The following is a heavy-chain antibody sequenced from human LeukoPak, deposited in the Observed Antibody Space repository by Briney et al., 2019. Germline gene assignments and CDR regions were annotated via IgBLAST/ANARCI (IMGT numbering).Heavy chain of an antibody. CDR1: GYTFNSYD. V-gene: IGHV1-8*02. D-gene: IGHD3-3*01. J-gene: IGHJ4*02. CDR3: ARRNIRFLELDF. CDR2: MNPNSGNT. Sequence: WASVKVSCKTSGYTFNSYDINWVRQATGQGLEWMGWMNPNSGNTGYAQKLQGRVTMTRNTSIRTAYMELSGLRPEDTAVYYCARRNIRFLELDFWGQGTLVTVSS.